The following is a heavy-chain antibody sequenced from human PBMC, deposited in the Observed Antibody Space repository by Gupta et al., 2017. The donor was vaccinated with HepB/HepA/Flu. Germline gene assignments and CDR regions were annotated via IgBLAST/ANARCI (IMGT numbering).Heavy chain of an antibody. CDR2: ISYDGSNK. J-gene: IGHJ5*02. D-gene: IGHD3-10*01. V-gene: IGHV3-30*18. Sequence: QVQLVESGVGVVQPGRSLRLSCAASGFTFSRYGMHWVRQAPGKGLEWVEVISYDGSNKYYADSVKGRFTISRDNSKNTLYLQMNSLRAEDTAVYYCAKVPARRSFGPFDPWGQGTLVTVSS. CDR1: GFTFSRYG. CDR3: AKVPARRSFGPFDP.